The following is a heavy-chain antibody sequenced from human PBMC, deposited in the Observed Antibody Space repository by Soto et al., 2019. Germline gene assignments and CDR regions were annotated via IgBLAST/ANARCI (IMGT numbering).Heavy chain of an antibody. CDR3: AKRAGSWDSSGWGWSYYFDY. D-gene: IGHD6-19*01. CDR2: ISGSGGST. J-gene: IGHJ4*02. V-gene: IGHV3-23*01. CDR1: GFTFSSYA. Sequence: GGSLRLSCAASGFTFSSYAMSWVRQAPGKGLEWVSAISGSGGSTYYADSVKGRFTISRDNSKNTLYLQMNSLRAEDTAVYYCAKRAGSWDSSGWGWSYYFDYWGQGTLVTVSS.